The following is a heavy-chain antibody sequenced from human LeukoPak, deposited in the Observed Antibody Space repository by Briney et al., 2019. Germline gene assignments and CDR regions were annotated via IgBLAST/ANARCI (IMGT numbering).Heavy chain of an antibody. D-gene: IGHD1-26*01. V-gene: IGHV3-74*01. CDR1: VFTFSTYW. CDR3: TRSPSLGGRYWGFDY. CDR2: LSPDGSSS. J-gene: IGHJ4*02. Sequence: PGGSLRLSCAASVFTFSTYWMHWVRQAPGKGLVWVSRLSPDGSSSIYADFVKGRFTVSRDNAKNTLYLQMNSLRAEDTAVYYCTRSPSLGGRYWGFDYWGQGALVTVSS.